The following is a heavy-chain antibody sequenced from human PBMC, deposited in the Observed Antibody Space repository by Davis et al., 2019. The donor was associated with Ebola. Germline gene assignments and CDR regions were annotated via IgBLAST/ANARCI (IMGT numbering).Heavy chain of an antibody. CDR3: ARELRGSSGWYAYYYYGMDV. D-gene: IGHD6-19*01. CDR1: GFTFSDYK. Sequence: GESLKISCAASGFTFSDYKMNWVRQAPGKGLEWISYISRGGNTKYYADSVKGRFTISRDNARNSLYLQMNSLRAEDTAVYYCARELRGSSGWYAYYYYGMDVWGQGTTVTVSS. CDR2: ISRGGNTK. V-gene: IGHV3-11*01. J-gene: IGHJ6*02.